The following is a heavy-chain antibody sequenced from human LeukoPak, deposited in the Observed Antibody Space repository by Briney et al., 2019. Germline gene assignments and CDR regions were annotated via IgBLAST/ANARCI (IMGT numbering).Heavy chain of an antibody. CDR2: TYYRSKWYN. Sequence: SQTLSLTCAISGDSVSRTNIAWNWIRQSPSRGLEWLGRTYYRSKWYNDYAVSVQSRIIINPDTSKNQFSLQLNSVTPEDTAVYYCPRENPPYSSGWFDYWGQGTLVTVSS. CDR1: GDSVSRTNIA. J-gene: IGHJ4*02. D-gene: IGHD6-19*01. CDR3: PRENPPYSSGWFDY. V-gene: IGHV6-1*01.